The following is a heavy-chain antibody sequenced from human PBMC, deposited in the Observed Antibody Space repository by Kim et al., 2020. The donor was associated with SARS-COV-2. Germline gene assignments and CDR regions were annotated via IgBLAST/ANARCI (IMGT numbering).Heavy chain of an antibody. CDR1: GYTFTGYY. Sequence: ASVKVSCKAPGYTFTGYYMHWVRQAPGQGLEWMGRINPNSGGTNYAQKFQGRVTMTRDTSISTAYMELSRLRSDDTAVYYCAVDRWPTVTQGYWGQGTLVTVSS. CDR2: INPNSGGT. V-gene: IGHV1-2*06. D-gene: IGHD4-17*01. CDR3: AVDRWPTVTQGY. J-gene: IGHJ4*02.